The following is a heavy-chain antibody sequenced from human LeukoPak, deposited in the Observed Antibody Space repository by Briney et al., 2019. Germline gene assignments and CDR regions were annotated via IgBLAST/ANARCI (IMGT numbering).Heavy chain of an antibody. CDR2: ISSSGSTI. CDR1: GFLFNNYE. D-gene: IGHD3-9*01. J-gene: IGHJ4*02. V-gene: IGHV3-48*03. Sequence: GGSLRLSCVASGFLFNNYEMNWVRQAPGKGLEWVSYISSSGSTIYYADSVKGRFTISRDNAKNSLYLQMNSLRAEDTAVYYCARVTLTGYYAFDYWGQGTLATVSS. CDR3: ARVTLTGYYAFDY.